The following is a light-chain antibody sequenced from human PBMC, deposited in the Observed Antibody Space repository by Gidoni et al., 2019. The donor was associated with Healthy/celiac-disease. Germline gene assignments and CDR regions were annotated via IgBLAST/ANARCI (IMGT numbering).Light chain of an antibody. V-gene: IGKV3-11*01. CDR1: QSVSSY. CDR2: DAS. CDR3: QQRSNWPYT. Sequence: EIVLTQSPATLSLSPGERATLSCRASQSVSSYLAWYQQKPGQAPRLLIYDASNRATGIPARFSGSGSGTDFTLTISSLEPEDFAVYCCQQRSNWPYTFXQXTKLEIK. J-gene: IGKJ2*01.